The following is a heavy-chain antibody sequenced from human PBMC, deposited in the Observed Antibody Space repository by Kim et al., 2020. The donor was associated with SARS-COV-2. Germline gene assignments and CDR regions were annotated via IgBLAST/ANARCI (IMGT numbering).Heavy chain of an antibody. D-gene: IGHD6-25*01. J-gene: IGHJ4*02. Sequence: GSTYYNPSLKSRGTITVDASKNQFSLKLSSVTAADTAVYYCAREVAAAFDYWGQGTLVTVSS. CDR2: GST. V-gene: IGHV4-31*02. CDR3: AREVAAAFDY.